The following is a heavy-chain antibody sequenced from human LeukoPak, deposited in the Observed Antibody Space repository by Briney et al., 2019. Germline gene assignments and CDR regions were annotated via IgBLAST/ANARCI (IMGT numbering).Heavy chain of an antibody. CDR3: AQQVGYCSSGSCYFTY. Sequence: GGSLRLSCAASGLSFNTYAMSWVRQAPGKGLEWVSAISNTGGSTYYADSVKGRFTISRDKSKNTLSLQMNSLRAEDTAVYYCAQQVGYCSSGSCYFTYWGQGTLVTVSS. V-gene: IGHV3-23*01. CDR1: GLSFNTYA. J-gene: IGHJ1*01. CDR2: ISNTGGST. D-gene: IGHD2-15*01.